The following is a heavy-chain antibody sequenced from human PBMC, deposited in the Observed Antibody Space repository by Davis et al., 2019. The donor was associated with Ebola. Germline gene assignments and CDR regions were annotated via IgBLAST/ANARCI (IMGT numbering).Heavy chain of an antibody. V-gene: IGHV3-30-3*01. CDR1: GFTFSSYA. J-gene: IGHJ6*02. CDR2: ISYDGSNK. D-gene: IGHD1-26*01. Sequence: GESLKISCAASGFTFSSYAMHWVRQAPGKGLEWVAVISYDGSNKYYADSVKGRFTISRDNSKNTLYLQMNSLRAEDTAVYYCAKDLGSGSYFRRYYYYGMDVWGQGTTVTVSS. CDR3: AKDLGSGSYFRRYYYYGMDV.